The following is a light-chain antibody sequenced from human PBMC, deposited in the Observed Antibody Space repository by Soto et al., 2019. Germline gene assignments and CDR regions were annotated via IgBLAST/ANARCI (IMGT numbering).Light chain of an antibody. CDR1: SSNIGTNA. J-gene: IGLJ1*01. Sequence: QAVVTQPPSASGTPGERVTISCSGGSSNIGTNAVNWYQQLPGTAPKLLIYNNNQRPSGVPDRFSGSKSGTSASLAISGLQSEDEADYYCAAWDDSLNGYVFGTGTKATVL. CDR2: NNN. CDR3: AAWDDSLNGYV. V-gene: IGLV1-44*01.